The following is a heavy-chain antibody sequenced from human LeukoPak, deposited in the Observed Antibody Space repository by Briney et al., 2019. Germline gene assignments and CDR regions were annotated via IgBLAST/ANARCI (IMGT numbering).Heavy chain of an antibody. D-gene: IGHD6-19*01. V-gene: IGHV1-8*01. J-gene: IGHJ4*02. CDR1: GYTFTSYD. Sequence: ASVKVSCKASGYTFTSYDINWVRQATGQGLGWIGWMNPNSGNTGYAQKLQGRVTMTTDTSTSTAYMELRSLRSDDTAVYYCARDKQWLVSDYWGQGTLVTVSS. CDR3: ARDKQWLVSDY. CDR2: MNPNSGNT.